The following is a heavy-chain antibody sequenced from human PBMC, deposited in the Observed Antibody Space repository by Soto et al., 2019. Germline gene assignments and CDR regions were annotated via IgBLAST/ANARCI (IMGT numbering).Heavy chain of an antibody. Sequence: QVQLVQSGAKVKKPGSSVKVSCKASGGTFSSYAISWVRQAPGQGLEWMGGIIPIFGTANYAQKFQGRVTITADESTSTAYMELSSLRSEDTAVYYCARGLVVLVPAADTYYYYGMDVWGQGTTVTVSS. V-gene: IGHV1-69*12. CDR1: GGTFSSYA. CDR3: ARGLVVLVPAADTYYYYGMDV. J-gene: IGHJ6*02. D-gene: IGHD2-2*01. CDR2: IIPIFGTA.